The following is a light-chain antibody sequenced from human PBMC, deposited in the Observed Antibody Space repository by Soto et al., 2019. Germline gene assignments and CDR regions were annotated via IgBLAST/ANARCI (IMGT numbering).Light chain of an antibody. CDR1: QSVSSSY. J-gene: IGKJ1*01. CDR2: AAS. Sequence: EIVLTQSPGTLSLSPGESASLSCSASQSVSSSYLAWYQEKPGQAPRLLIYAASSRATGIPDRFSGSGSGTDFTLTISRLEPEDFAVYYCHHYGSSQWTFGQGTKVEIK. CDR3: HHYGSSQWT. V-gene: IGKV3-20*01.